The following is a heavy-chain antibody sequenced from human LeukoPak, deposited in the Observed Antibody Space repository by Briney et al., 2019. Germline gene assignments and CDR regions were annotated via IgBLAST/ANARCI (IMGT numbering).Heavy chain of an antibody. CDR1: GFIFEKSD. Sequence: GGSLRLSCAASGFIFEKSDMSWVRQVPGKGLEWVSGINWNGGSTDYADSVKVRFIMSRDNARNSLYLQMNSLRAEDTALYYCARPQVGYSFGQIDYSGQGTLVTVSS. J-gene: IGHJ4*02. V-gene: IGHV3-20*04. D-gene: IGHD5-18*01. CDR3: ARPQVGYSFGQIDY. CDR2: INWNGGST.